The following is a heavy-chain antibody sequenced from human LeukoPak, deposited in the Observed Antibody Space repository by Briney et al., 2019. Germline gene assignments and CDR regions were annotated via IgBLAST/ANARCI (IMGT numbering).Heavy chain of an antibody. J-gene: IGHJ4*02. Sequence: KTSETLSLTCTVSGGSISSYYWSWIRQPPGKGLEWIGYIYYSGSTNYNPSLKSRVTISVDTSKNQFSLKLSSVTAADTAVYYCARGWYYDSSGYAFDYWGQGTLVTVSS. CDR2: IYYSGST. V-gene: IGHV4-59*12. CDR1: GGSISSYY. CDR3: ARGWYYDSSGYAFDY. D-gene: IGHD3-22*01.